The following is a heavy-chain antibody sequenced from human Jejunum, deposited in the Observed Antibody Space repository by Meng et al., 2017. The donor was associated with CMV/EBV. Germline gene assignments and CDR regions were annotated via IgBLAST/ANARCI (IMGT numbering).Heavy chain of an antibody. V-gene: IGHV3-74*01. CDR2: IEGDGSST. D-gene: IGHD3-3*01. CDR3: VREETSILHYGMDV. CDR1: GFTFNTYW. Sequence: EVQLVESXXGXVXXVGXLRLSCAASGFTFNTYWMHWVRQAPGKGLVWVSRIEGDGSSTNYADSVKGRFTISRDNAKNTLYLQMNSLRAEDTAVYYCVREETSILHYGMDVWGQGTTVTVYS. J-gene: IGHJ6*02.